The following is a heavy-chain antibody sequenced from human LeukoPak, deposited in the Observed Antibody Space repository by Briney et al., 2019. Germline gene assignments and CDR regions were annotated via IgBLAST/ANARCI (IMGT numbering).Heavy chain of an antibody. J-gene: IGHJ4*02. CDR1: GYTFTSYG. CDR3: ARDLDGSGSFDY. D-gene: IGHD3-10*01. CDR2: ISAYNGNT. V-gene: IGHV1-18*01. Sequence: ASVKVSCKASGYTFTSYGVSWVRQAPGQGREGMGWISAYNGNTNYAQKLQGRVTMTTDTSTSTAYMELRSLRSDDTAVYYCARDLDGSGSFDYWGQGTLVTVSS.